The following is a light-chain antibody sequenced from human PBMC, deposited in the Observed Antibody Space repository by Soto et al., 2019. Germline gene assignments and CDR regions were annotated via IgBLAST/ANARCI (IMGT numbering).Light chain of an antibody. CDR2: DND. CDR3: CSYADGGTLV. V-gene: IGLV1-51*01. Sequence: QSVLTQPPSLSAAAGQKVTISCSGSSSNIGNNFVSWYQQLPGAAPKLLTYDNDRRPSGIPDRFSGSKSGTSATLVITGLQTGDEADYYCCSYADGGTLVFGGGTKLTVL. CDR1: SSNIGNNF. J-gene: IGLJ3*02.